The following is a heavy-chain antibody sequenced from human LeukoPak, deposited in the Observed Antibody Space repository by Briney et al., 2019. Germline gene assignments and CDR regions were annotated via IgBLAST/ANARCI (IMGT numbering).Heavy chain of an antibody. CDR2: INPSGGST. CDR1: GYTFTSYY. CDR3: ARSNYDFWCGYSADAFDI. Sequence: GASVKVSCKASGYTFTSYYMHWVRQAPGQGLEWMGIINPSGGSTTYAQKFQGRVTMTRDTSTSTVYMELSSLRSEDTAVYYCARSNYDFWCGYSADAFDIWGQGTMVTVA. V-gene: IGHV1-46*01. D-gene: IGHD3-3*01. J-gene: IGHJ3*02.